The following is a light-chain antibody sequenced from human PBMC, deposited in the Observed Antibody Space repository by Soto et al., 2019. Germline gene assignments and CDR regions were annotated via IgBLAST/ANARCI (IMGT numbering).Light chain of an antibody. J-gene: IGKJ4*01. CDR2: AAS. CDR3: QQSYSTPPT. Sequence: DIRLTQSPSSLSASVGDRVTITCQASQSISSYLNWYQQKPGKAPKLLIYAASSLQSGVPSRFSGSGSGTDFTLTISSLQPEDFATYYCQQSYSTPPTFGGGTKVDI. CDR1: QSISSY. V-gene: IGKV1-39*01.